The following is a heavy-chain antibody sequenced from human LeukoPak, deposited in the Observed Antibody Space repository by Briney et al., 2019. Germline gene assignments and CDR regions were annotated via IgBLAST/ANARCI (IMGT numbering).Heavy chain of an antibody. CDR3: ARGARHSYGDY. V-gene: IGHV3-21*01. CDR1: GFTFSSYS. Sequence: GGSLRLSCAASGFTFSSYSMNWVRQAPGKGLEWVSSISSSSSYIYYADSVKGRFTISRDNAKNSLYLQMNSLRAEDTAVYYCARGARHSYGDYWGQGTLVTVSS. J-gene: IGHJ4*02. CDR2: ISSSSSYI. D-gene: IGHD5-18*01.